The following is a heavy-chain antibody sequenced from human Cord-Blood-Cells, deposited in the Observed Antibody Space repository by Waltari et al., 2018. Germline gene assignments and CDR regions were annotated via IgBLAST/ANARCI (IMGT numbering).Heavy chain of an antibody. J-gene: IGHJ4*02. CDR3: ASDLAAAGTDY. D-gene: IGHD6-13*01. CDR1: GFTFSSYW. CDR2: INSDGSST. Sequence: EVQLVESGGGLVQPGGSLRLSCAASGFTFSSYWMHWVRQAPGKGLVWGSSINSDGSSTSYADSVKGRFTISRDNAKNTLYLQMNSLRAEDTAVYYCASDLAAAGTDYWGQGTLVTVSS. V-gene: IGHV3-74*01.